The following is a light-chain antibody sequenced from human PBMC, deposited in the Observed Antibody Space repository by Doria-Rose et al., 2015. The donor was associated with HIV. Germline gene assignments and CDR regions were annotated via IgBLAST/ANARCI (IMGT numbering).Light chain of an antibody. V-gene: IGKV1-39*01. CDR3: QQTYSSPPWT. Sequence: DIQLTQSPSSLSASIGDRVTITCQASQTVSTYLNWFQQEPGKAPRLLIYAASRLQSGVPSRFSGSGSGTDFTLTISGLQPGDFATYYCQQTYSSPPWTFGQGTKVEMK. J-gene: IGKJ1*01. CDR2: AAS. CDR1: QTVSTY.